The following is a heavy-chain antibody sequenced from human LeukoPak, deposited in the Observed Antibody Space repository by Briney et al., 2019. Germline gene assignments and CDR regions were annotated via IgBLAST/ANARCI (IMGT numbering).Heavy chain of an antibody. V-gene: IGHV4-31*03. J-gene: IGHJ4*02. D-gene: IGHD2-2*01. CDR2: IYYSGST. CDR1: GGSISSDGYY. CDR3: ARERRSCSSITCYPLPIDY. Sequence: PSQTLSLTCTVSGGSISSDGYYWSWIRQHPGKGLEWIGYIYYSGSTYYNPSLKSRVTISVDTSKNQFSLKLSSVTAADTAVYYCARERRSCSSITCYPLPIDYWGQGTLVTVSS.